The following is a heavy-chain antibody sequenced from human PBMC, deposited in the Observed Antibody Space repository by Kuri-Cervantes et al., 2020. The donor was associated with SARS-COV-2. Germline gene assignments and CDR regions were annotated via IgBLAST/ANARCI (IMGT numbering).Heavy chain of an antibody. CDR1: GGSISSYY. CDR3: ARGIGSGWSYYFDY. J-gene: IGHJ4*02. D-gene: IGHD6-19*01. V-gene: IGHV4-59*12. Sequence: GSLRLSCTVSGGSISSYYWSWIRQPPGKGLEWIGYIYYSGSTNYNPSLKSRVTISVDTSKNQFSLKLSSVTAADTAVCYCARGIGSGWSYYFDYWGQGTLVTVSS. CDR2: IYYSGST.